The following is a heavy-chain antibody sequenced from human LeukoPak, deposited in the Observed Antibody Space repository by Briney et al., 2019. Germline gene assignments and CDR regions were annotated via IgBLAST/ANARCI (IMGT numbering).Heavy chain of an antibody. CDR3: ARDPGAPVRSFDI. J-gene: IGHJ3*02. Sequence: SVKLSCRAPGVTFSRCALSWVRQAPGPGLEWLGGIVPLAGTTNLAQKFQNRVTITADGSTSTIYTERSSLTSEDTAVYNCARDPGAPVRSFDIWGQGTMVTVSS. CDR2: IVPLAGTT. CDR1: GVTFSRCA. V-gene: IGHV1-69*13. D-gene: IGHD3-10*01.